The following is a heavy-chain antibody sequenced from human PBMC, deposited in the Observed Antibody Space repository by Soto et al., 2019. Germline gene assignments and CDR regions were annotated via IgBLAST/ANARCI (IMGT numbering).Heavy chain of an antibody. D-gene: IGHD4-17*01. CDR1: GFTFSSYS. J-gene: IGHJ4*02. Sequence: EVQLLESGGGLVDPGGSLRLSCAASGFTFSSYSMTWVRQAPGKGLEWVSAISGSGDSTYYAESVKGRFTISRDNSKNTLYLQMNTLRAEDTAVYYCAKDKLRWNYFDYWGQGTLVTVSS. CDR3: AKDKLRWNYFDY. CDR2: ISGSGDST. V-gene: IGHV3-23*01.